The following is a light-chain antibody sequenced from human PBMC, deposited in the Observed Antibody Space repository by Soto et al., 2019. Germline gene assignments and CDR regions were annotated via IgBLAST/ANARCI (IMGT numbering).Light chain of an antibody. V-gene: IGLV2-14*01. CDR3: NSYTSSSTYV. CDR2: DVR. CDR1: SSDVGGYNY. Sequence: QSALTQPASVSGSPGQSITISCTGTSSDVGGYNYVSWFQQHPGKAPKLMINDVRNRPSGISNRFSGSKSGNTASLTISGLQAEDEADYYCNSYTSSSTYVFGTGTKLTVL. J-gene: IGLJ1*01.